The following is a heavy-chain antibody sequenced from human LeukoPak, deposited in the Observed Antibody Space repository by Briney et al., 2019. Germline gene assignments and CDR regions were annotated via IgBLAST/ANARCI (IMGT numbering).Heavy chain of an antibody. V-gene: IGHV5-51*01. CDR1: GYSFTTYW. D-gene: IGHD3-22*01. CDR2: IYPGDSDT. Sequence: GESLNTSCKGSGYSFTTYWIGWVRQMPGKGLGWMGIIYPGDSDTRYSPSFQGQVTISADKSISTAYLQWSSLKASDTAMYYCARGREVVIPYYFDYWGQGTLVTVSS. CDR3: ARGREVVIPYYFDY. J-gene: IGHJ4*02.